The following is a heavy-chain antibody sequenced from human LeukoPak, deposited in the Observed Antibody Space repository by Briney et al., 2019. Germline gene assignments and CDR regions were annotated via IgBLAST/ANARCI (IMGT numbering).Heavy chain of an antibody. J-gene: IGHJ3*02. D-gene: IGHD5-18*01. V-gene: IGHV1-69*13. CDR1: GWTHLTYA. Sequence: ASVTVSRKASGWTHLTYAISWVRQAAGQGLDWMGGIIHIFGTGNYAETFQGRVTITADVSTRTAFMELSSLRSEDTAVYYCARDAPSETVMVSAFDIWGQGTMVTVSS. CDR3: ARDAPSETVMVSAFDI. CDR2: IIHIFGTG.